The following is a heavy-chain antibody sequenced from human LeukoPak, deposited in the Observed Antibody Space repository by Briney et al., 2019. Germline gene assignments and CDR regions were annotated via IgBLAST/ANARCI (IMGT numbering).Heavy chain of an antibody. V-gene: IGHV1-2*02. CDR2: INAYTGGT. CDR3: AREAYQVPFDY. D-gene: IGHD2-2*01. CDR1: GYTFAGYN. J-gene: IGHJ4*02. Sequence: ASLKVSWKASGYTFAGYNIHWVRQAPGQGLEWMGWINAYTGGTKYAQKFEGRVTLTRDTSIKTAYLDLSRLTSDDTAIYYCAREAYQVPFDYWGQGTLVTVSS.